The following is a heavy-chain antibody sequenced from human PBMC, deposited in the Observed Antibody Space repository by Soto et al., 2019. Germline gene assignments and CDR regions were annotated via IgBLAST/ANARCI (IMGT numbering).Heavy chain of an antibody. CDR1: GGSINSGGHY. CDR2: IYKTGST. V-gene: IGHV4-31*03. CDR3: ARDRIQFSVDV. J-gene: IGHJ6*02. D-gene: IGHD5-18*01. Sequence: QVQLQEAGPGLVKPSQTLSLTCSVSGGSINSGGHYWSWIRQHPGKGLEWIGHIYKTGSTDFNPSLKDRLTISIDTSKNQFSLSLRSVTYADTAVYYCARDRIQFSVDVWGQGTTVTVSS.